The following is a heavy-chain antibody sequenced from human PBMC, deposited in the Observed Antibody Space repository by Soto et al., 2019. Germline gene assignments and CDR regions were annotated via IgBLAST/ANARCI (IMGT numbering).Heavy chain of an antibody. J-gene: IGHJ4*02. Sequence: GGSLRLSCAASRFTFSTYWMIWVRQAPGKGLEWVANIQQDGSEKYYVDSVKGRFTISRDNAKNSLYLQMNSLRAEDTAVYYCARGGRIRASGWFDYWGQGTLVTVSS. CDR3: ARGGRIRASGWFDY. V-gene: IGHV3-7*03. CDR2: IQQDGSEK. CDR1: RFTFSTYW. D-gene: IGHD6-19*01.